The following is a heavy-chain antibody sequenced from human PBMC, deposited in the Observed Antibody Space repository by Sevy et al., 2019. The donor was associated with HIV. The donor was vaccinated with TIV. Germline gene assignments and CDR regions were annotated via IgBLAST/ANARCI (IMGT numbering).Heavy chain of an antibody. V-gene: IGHV3-15*01. Sequence: GGSLRLSCAASGFTFSNAWMSWVRQAPGKGLEWVGRIKSKTDGGTTDYAAPVKGRFTISRDDSKNTLYLQMNSLKTEDTAVYYCTTAHCSSTSCPAKHYYYYYMDVWGKGTTVTVSS. CDR3: TTAHCSSTSCPAKHYYYYYMDV. D-gene: IGHD2-2*01. CDR2: IKSKTDGGTT. CDR1: GFTFSNAW. J-gene: IGHJ6*03.